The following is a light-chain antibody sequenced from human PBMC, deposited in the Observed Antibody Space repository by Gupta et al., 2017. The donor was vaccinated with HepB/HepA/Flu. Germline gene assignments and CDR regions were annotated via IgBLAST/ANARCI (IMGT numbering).Light chain of an antibody. CDR3: QQFDRSPLEYT. CDR2: GAY. J-gene: IGKJ2*01. Sequence: ELVLTQSPGTLSLSPGETATLSCRASQTLSINTLAWYQQKPGQAPRLLISGAYRRATGIPDRFSVSGSGTDFTLTISRLEPEDFAVYYCQQFDRSPLEYTFGQGTKLEIK. CDR1: QTLSINT. V-gene: IGKV3-20*01.